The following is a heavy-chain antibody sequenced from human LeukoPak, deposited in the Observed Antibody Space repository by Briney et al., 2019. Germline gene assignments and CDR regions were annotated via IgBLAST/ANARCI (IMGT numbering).Heavy chain of an antibody. CDR2: IIPIFGTA. D-gene: IGHD4-17*01. CDR1: GGTFSSYA. J-gene: IGHJ6*03. CDR3: ARGIADYGDHYYYYMDV. V-gene: IGHV1-69*13. Sequence: ASVKVSCKASGGTFSSYAIRWVRQAPGQGLEWMGRIIPIFGTANYAQKFQGRVTITADESTSTAYMELSSLRSEDTAVYYCARGIADYGDHYYYYMDVWGKGTTVTVSS.